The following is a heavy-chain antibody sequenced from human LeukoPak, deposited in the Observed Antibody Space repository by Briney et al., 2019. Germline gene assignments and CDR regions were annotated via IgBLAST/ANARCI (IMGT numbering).Heavy chain of an antibody. J-gene: IGHJ5*02. D-gene: IGHD6-13*01. CDR3: ARGNLAAAGKNNWFDP. V-gene: IGHV3-30*04. CDR2: ISYDGSNK. Sequence: SGGSLRLSCAASGFTFSSYAMHWVRQAPGKGPEWVAVISYDGSNKYYADSVKGRFTISRDNSKNTLYLQMNSLRAEDTAVYYCARGNLAAAGKNNWFDPWGQGTLVTVSS. CDR1: GFTFSSYA.